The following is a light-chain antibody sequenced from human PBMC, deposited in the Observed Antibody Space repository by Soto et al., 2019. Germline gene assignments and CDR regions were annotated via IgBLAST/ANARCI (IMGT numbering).Light chain of an antibody. CDR2: DAS. CDR3: QQRSNWPWT. CDR1: QSVSSY. J-gene: IGKJ1*01. V-gene: IGKV3-11*01. Sequence: EIVLTHSPATLSLSPGERATLSCRASQSVSSYLAWYQQKPGQAPRLLIYDASNRATGIPARFSGSGSGTDFTLTISSLEAEDFAVYYCQQRSNWPWTFGQGTKVDIK.